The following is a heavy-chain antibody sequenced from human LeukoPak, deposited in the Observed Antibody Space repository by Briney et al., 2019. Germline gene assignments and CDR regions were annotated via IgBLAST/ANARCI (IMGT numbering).Heavy chain of an antibody. CDR2: IKSKTDGGTT. D-gene: IGHD3-10*01. V-gene: IGHV3-15*01. J-gene: IGHJ4*02. CDR1: GFTFSNAW. Sequence: GGSLRLSCAASGFTFSNAWMSWVRQAPGKRLEWVGRIKSKTDGGTTDYAAPVKGRFTISRDDSKNTLYLQMNSLKTEDTAVYYCTTVLGGSGVEWFGEFDFGRYWGQGTLVTVSS. CDR3: TTVLGGSGVEWFGEFDFGRY.